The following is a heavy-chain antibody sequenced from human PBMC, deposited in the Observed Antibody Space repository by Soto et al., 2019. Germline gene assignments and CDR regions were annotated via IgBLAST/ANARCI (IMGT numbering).Heavy chain of an antibody. CDR1: GFSFRNYG. J-gene: IGHJ4*02. Sequence: EVQLLEAGGGLVQPGGSLRLSCAASGFSFRNYGMNWVRQAPGKGLEWLSGIIGNGDATYYADSVRGRFTISRDNSKNTLYLQLNDPGAEDTAIYYCAKDDDYGDSLPFDYWGQGTLVTVSS. CDR3: AKDDDYGDSLPFDY. CDR2: IIGNGDAT. V-gene: IGHV3-23*01. D-gene: IGHD4-17*01.